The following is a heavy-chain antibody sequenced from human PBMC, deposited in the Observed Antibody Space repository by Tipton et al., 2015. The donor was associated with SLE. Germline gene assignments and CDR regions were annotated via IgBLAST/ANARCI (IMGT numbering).Heavy chain of an antibody. D-gene: IGHD3-10*01. J-gene: IGHJ4*02. CDR3: ARDQPPMD. CDR2: INHRGST. Sequence: TLSLTCNVSGGSISRYYWSWIRQPPGKGLEWIGQINHRGSTDYNPSLKSRVTLAVDTSKDQFSLTLKSVTAADTAVYYCARDQPPMDWGQGTLVTVSS. CDR1: GGSISRYY. V-gene: IGHV4-59*04.